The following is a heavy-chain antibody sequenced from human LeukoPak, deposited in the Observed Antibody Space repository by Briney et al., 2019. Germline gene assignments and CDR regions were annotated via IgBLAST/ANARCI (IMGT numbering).Heavy chain of an antibody. CDR2: INGGNGNA. J-gene: IGHJ6*02. CDR3: ARGGSYAMVV. D-gene: IGHD2-2*01. V-gene: IGHV1-3*03. Sequence: GASVKVSCKASGYTFTSYAIHWVRQAPGQRLEWMGWINGGNGNAKYSQEFQGRVTITRDTSANTAYMELSSLRSEDMALYYCARGGSYAMVVWGQGTTVTVAS. CDR1: GYTFTSYA.